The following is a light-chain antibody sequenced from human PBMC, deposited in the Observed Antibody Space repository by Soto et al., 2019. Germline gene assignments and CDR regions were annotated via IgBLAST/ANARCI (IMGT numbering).Light chain of an antibody. CDR3: QQSYSTPQT. CDR2: AAS. Sequence: DIQMTQSPSSLSASVGDRVTITCRASQSISSYLNWYQQKPGKAPKLLIYAASSLQSGVPSRFSGSGSGTDFTLTISSLQPEDFATYYCQQSYSTPQTFGQGNKVEIK. J-gene: IGKJ1*01. CDR1: QSISSY. V-gene: IGKV1-39*01.